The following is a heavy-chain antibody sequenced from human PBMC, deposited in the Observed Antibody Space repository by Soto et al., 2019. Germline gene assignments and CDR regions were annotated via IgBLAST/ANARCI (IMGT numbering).Heavy chain of an antibody. Sequence: HPGGSLRLSCTASGFTFSSYAMDWVRQAPGKGLEWLSAISGGGDASHYADSVKGRFTISRDNSKNTLFLQMSSLRAEDTAVYYCAKRTTDFWSGYWTSDYWGQGTLVTVYS. CDR2: ISGGGDAS. D-gene: IGHD3-3*01. CDR1: GFTFSSYA. CDR3: AKRTTDFWSGYWTSDY. J-gene: IGHJ4*02. V-gene: IGHV3-23*01.